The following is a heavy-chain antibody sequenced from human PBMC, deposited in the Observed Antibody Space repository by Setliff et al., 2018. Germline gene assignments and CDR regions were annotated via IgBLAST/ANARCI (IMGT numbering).Heavy chain of an antibody. CDR3: ARRGYGGYIYGSFDS. D-gene: IGHD5-18*01. CDR1: GYRFTSQW. CDR2: IYPADSDT. V-gene: IGHV5-51*01. Sequence: GESLKISCKASGYRFTSQWIAWVRQTPGRGLEWMGIIYPADSDTTYSPSFQGQVTISVDKSLSTAYLQWSSLKASDSGKYYCARRGYGGYIYGSFDSWG. J-gene: IGHJ5*01.